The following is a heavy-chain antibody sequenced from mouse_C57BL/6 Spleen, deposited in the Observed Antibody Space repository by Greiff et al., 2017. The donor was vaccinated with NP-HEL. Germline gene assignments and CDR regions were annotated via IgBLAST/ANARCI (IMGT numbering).Heavy chain of an antibody. CDR3: ARAYYSNYETFAY. CDR2: IYPGDGDT. Sequence: QVQLQQSGPELVKPGASVKISCKASGYAFSSSWMNWVKQRPGKGLEWIGRIYPGDGDTNYNGKFKGKATLTADKSSSTAYMQLSSLTSEDSAVYFCARAYYSNYETFAYWGQGTLVTVSA. CDR1: GYAFSSSW. J-gene: IGHJ3*01. D-gene: IGHD2-5*01. V-gene: IGHV1-82*01.